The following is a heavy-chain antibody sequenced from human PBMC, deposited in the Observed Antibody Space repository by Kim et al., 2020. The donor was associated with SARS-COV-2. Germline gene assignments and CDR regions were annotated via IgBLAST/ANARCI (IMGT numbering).Heavy chain of an antibody. J-gene: IGHJ4*02. Sequence: YNPVLKSRVTISVDTSKNQFSLKLSSVTAADTAVYYCARGYSGYDFRFDYWGQGTLVTVSS. D-gene: IGHD5-12*01. V-gene: IGHV4-31*02. CDR3: ARGYSGYDFRFDY.